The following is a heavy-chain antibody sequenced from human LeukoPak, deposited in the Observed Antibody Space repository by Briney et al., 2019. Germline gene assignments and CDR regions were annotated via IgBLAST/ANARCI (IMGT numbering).Heavy chain of an antibody. D-gene: IGHD3-16*01. CDR1: GFTFSSYA. Sequence: GGSLRLSCAASGFTFSSYAMHWVRQAPGKGLEWVAVISYDGSNKYYADSVKGRFTISRDNSKNTLYLQTNSLRAEDTAVYYCAALGEGGFDNWFDPWGQGTLVTVSS. V-gene: IGHV3-30-3*01. J-gene: IGHJ5*02. CDR3: AALGEGGFDNWFDP. CDR2: ISYDGSNK.